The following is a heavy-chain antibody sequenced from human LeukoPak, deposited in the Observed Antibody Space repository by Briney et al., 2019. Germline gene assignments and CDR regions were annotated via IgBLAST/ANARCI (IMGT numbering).Heavy chain of an antibody. J-gene: IGHJ4*02. CDR1: RFTFSDYY. D-gene: IGHD3-10*01. Sequence: GGSLRLSCAASRFTFSDYYMSWIRQAPGKGLEWVSYISPSSSYANYADSVRGRFTISRDNAKNSLYLQMNSLRAEDTAVYYCRYGSGIYSFDYWGQGTLVTVSS. V-gene: IGHV3-11*06. CDR2: ISPSSSYA. CDR3: RYGSGIYSFDY.